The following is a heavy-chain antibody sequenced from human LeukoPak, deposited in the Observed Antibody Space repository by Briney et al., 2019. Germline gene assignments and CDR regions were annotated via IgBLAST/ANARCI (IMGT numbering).Heavy chain of an antibody. CDR1: GDSISSISYY. D-gene: IGHD5-24*01. CDR2: MYDNGST. J-gene: IGHJ5*02. V-gene: IGHV4-39*01. CDR3: ARHPSGRMWLQQGGWFDP. Sequence: SETLSLTCTVSGDSISSISYYCGCIRQHPGKGLEWIGSMYDNGSTYYNPSLKSRVTISVDTSKNKFSLKLTSVTAADTAVYYCARHPSGRMWLQQGGWFDPWGQGTLVTVSS.